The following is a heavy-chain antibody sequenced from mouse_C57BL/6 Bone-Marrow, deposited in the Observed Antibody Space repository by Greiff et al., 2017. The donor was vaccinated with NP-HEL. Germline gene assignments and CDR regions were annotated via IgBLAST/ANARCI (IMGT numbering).Heavy chain of an antibody. D-gene: IGHD1-1*01. Sequence: EVQLQQSGPVLVKPGASVKMSCKASGYTFTDYYMNWVKQSHGKSLEWIGVINPYNGGTSSNQKFKGKATLTVDKSSSTAYMELNSLTSEDSAVYYCAGRDYGSLYAMDYWGQGTSVTVSS. CDR3: AGRDYGSLYAMDY. V-gene: IGHV1-19*01. CDR2: INPYNGGT. J-gene: IGHJ4*01. CDR1: GYTFTDYY.